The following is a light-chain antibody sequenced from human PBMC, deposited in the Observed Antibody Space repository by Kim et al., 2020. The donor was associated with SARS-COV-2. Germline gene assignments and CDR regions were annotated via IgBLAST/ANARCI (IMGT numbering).Light chain of an antibody. CDR2: KAS. CDR1: QSISSW. CDR3: QQYNRYSYT. V-gene: IGKV1-5*03. Sequence: DIQMTQSPSTLSASVGDRVTITCRASQSISSWLAWYQQKPGKAPNLLIYKASSLQSGVPSRFSGSGSGTEFTLTISSLQPDDFTTYYCQQYNRYSYTFGQGTKLEI. J-gene: IGKJ2*01.